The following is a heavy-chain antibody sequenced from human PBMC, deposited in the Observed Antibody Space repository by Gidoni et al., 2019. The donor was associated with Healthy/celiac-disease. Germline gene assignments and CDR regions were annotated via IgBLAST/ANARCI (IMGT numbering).Heavy chain of an antibody. V-gene: IGHV1-69*06. CDR1: GGTFSSYA. J-gene: IGHJ4*02. CDR2: IIPIFGTA. D-gene: IGHD3-22*01. CDR3: ARTYYDSSGYHISAQYYFDY. Sequence: QVQLVQSGAEVKKPGSSVKVSCKASGGTFSSYAISWVRQAPGQGLEWMGGIIPIFGTANYAQKFQGRVTITADKSTSTAYMELSSLRSEDTAVYYCARTYYDSSGYHISAQYYFDYWGQGTLVTVSS.